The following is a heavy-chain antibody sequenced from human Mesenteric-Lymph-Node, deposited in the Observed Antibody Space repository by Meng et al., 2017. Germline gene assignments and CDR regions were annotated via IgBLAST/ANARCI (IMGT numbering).Heavy chain of an antibody. Sequence: GGSLRLSCAASGFTFSSYSMNWVRQAPGKGLEWVSSISSSSSYIYYADSVKGRFTISRDNAKNSLYLQMNSLRAEDTAVYYCARGGPMIVVVITTLPDAFDIWGQGTMVTVSS. CDR1: GFTFSSYS. J-gene: IGHJ3*02. V-gene: IGHV3-21*01. CDR2: ISSSSSYI. CDR3: ARGGPMIVVVITTLPDAFDI. D-gene: IGHD3-22*01.